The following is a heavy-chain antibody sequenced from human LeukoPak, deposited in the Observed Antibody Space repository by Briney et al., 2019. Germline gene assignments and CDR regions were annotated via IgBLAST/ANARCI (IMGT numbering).Heavy chain of an antibody. CDR2: INSDGSSA. J-gene: IGHJ4*02. CDR1: GFTFRSYW. V-gene: IGHV3-74*01. Sequence: PGGSLRLSCAASGFTFRSYWMHWVRQAPGKGLVWVSRINSDGSSATYADSVKGRFTISRDNAKNTLYLQMNSLRAEDTAVYYCSTEDFDYWGQGTLVTVSS. CDR3: STEDFDY.